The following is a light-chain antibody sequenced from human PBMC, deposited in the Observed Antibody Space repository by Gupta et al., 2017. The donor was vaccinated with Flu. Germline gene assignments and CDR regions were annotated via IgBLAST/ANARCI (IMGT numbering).Light chain of an antibody. V-gene: IGLV6-57*03. CDR1: SGAMVTNF. CDR2: AHD. Sequence: KFMLTKPPSGSESPGQTVTIFRTRSSGAMVTNFVHWYQQRPGSAPTTMIEAHDQRPAGVPARFSVSVDSSSNSASLTISGLSTEDEADYYCQSYDGNTVVFGGGTKLTVL. CDR3: QSYDGNTVV. J-gene: IGLJ2*01.